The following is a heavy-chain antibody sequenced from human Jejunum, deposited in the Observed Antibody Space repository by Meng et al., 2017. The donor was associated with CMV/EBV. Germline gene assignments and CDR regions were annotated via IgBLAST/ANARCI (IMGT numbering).Heavy chain of an antibody. CDR1: GESFSGYY. CDR3: ARVGGAQHGDFDF. J-gene: IGHJ4*02. V-gene: IGHV4-34*01. D-gene: IGHD4-17*01. Sequence: QGQLQKWGSGLLKPSETLPLPCTVYGESFSGYYWTWIRQPPGKGLEWIGEINHSGSTNYNPSLKSRVTILVDTSKRQFSLRLSFVTAADTAVYYCARVGGAQHGDFDFWGQGTLVTVSS. CDR2: INHSGST.